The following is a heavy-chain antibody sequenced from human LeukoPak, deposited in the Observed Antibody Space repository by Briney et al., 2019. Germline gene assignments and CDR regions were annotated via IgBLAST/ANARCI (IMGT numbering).Heavy chain of an antibody. J-gene: IGHJ4*02. D-gene: IGHD3-3*01. CDR3: HREQILEWLEPDDY. CDR2: INPNSGGT. V-gene: IGHV1-2*02. Sequence: ASVKVSCKASGYSFTDYYMHWVRQAPGQGLEWMGWINPNSGGTNYAQKFQDRVTMTRDMSISTAYMELSRLRSDDTAVYYYHREQILEWLEPDDYWGQGTLVTVSS. CDR1: GYSFTDYY.